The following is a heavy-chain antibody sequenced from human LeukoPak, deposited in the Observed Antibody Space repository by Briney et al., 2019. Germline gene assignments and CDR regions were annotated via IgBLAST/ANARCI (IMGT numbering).Heavy chain of an antibody. CDR2: IKQDGSEE. V-gene: IGHV3-7*01. CDR3: ARGSFYYDSSGYADLDY. Sequence: GGSLRLSCEASGFTFSTYSMNWVRQAPGKGLEWVANIKQDGSEEYYVDSVKGRFTISRDNAKNSLYLQMNSLRVEDTAVYYCARGSFYYDSSGYADLDYWGQGTLVTVSS. D-gene: IGHD3-22*01. J-gene: IGHJ4*02. CDR1: GFTFSTYS.